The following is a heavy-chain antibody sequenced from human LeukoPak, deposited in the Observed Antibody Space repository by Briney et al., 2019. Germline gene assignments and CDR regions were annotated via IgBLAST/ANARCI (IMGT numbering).Heavy chain of an antibody. CDR3: ARIVRRGGYFDY. D-gene: IGHD3-10*01. CDR2: IYYSGST. J-gene: IGHJ4*02. Sequence: SETLSLTCTVSGGSISSDYWSWIRQPPGKGLEWIGYIYYSGSTNYNPSLKSRVTISVDTSKNQFSLKLSSVTAADTAVYYCARIVRRGGYFDYWGQGTLVTVSS. CDR1: GGSISSDY. V-gene: IGHV4-59*12.